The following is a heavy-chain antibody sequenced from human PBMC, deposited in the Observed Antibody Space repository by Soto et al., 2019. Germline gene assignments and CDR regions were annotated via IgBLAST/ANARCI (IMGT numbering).Heavy chain of an antibody. CDR1: GYTFTSYG. CDR3: ARDQGYCSGGSCYSSGFDY. Sequence: QVQLVQSGAEVKKPGASVKVSCKASGYTFTSYGISWVRQSPGQGLEWMGWTSAYNGNTNYAQKLQGRVTMTTDTTTSTAYRELRSLRSDDTAVYYCARDQGYCSGGSCYSSGFDYWGQGTLVTVSS. J-gene: IGHJ4*02. V-gene: IGHV1-18*01. D-gene: IGHD2-15*01. CDR2: TSAYNGNT.